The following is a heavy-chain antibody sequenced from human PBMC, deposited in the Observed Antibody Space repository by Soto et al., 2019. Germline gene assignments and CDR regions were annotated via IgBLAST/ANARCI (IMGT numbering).Heavy chain of an antibody. D-gene: IGHD3-10*01. Sequence: QVQLVQSGAEVRKPGSSVKVSCKASGDTFDSYTLSWVRQAPGQGLEWMGRIIPILGITNYALRFQGRVTLTADMSTSTAYMELSGLRSGDTAIYFCARDSYYYVSSKGGGDWGQGTLVTVSS. CDR2: IIPILGIT. J-gene: IGHJ4*02. CDR3: ARDSYYYVSSKGGGD. CDR1: GDTFDSYT. V-gene: IGHV1-69*08.